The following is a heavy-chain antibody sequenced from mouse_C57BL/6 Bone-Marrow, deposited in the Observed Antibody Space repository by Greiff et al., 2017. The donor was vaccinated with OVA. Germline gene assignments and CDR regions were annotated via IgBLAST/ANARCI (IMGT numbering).Heavy chain of an antibody. D-gene: IGHD2-4*01. Sequence: VQLKESGPGLVKPSQSLSLTCSVTGYSITSGYYWNWIRQFPGNKLEWMGYISYDGSNNYNPSLTNRISITRDTSKNQFFLKLNTVTTEDTATYYCARNYDYDEGAAWFAYWGQGTLVTVSA. CDR3: ARNYDYDEGAAWFAY. CDR1: GYSITSGYY. J-gene: IGHJ3*01. CDR2: ISYDGSN. V-gene: IGHV3-6*01.